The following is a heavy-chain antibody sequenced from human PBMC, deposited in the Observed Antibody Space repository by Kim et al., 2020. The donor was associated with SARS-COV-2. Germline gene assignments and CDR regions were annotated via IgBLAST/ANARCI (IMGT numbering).Heavy chain of an antibody. J-gene: IGHJ5*02. V-gene: IGHV4-4*02. CDR2: IYHSGST. D-gene: IGHD1-20*01. CDR1: GGSISSSNW. CDR3: ARGGGILDYNWFDP. Sequence: SETLSLTCAVSGGSISSSNWWSWVRQPPGKGLEWIGEIYHSGSTNYNPSLKSRVTISVDKSKNQFSLKLSSVTAADTAVYYCARGGGILDYNWFDPWGQGTLVTVSS.